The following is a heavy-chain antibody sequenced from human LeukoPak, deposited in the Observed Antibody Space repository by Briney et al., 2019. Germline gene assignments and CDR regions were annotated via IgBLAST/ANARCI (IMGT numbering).Heavy chain of an antibody. Sequence: SQTLSLTCAISGDSVSSNSVTWNWIRQSTSRGLEWLGRTYYRSNWSNRYAIAMKSPITISPVTSKNQFSLRLNSMTPEDTAVYFCARVSSGVFGLWGQGSLVSVSS. CDR2: TYYRSNWSN. J-gene: IGHJ1*01. D-gene: IGHD3-3*01. CDR1: GDSVSSNSVT. V-gene: IGHV6-1*01. CDR3: ARVSSGVFGL.